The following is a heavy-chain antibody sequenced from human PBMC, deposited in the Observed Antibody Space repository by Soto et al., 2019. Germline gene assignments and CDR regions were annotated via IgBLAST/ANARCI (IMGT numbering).Heavy chain of an antibody. J-gene: IGHJ5*02. V-gene: IGHV3-48*01. CDR3: ARHPERIAQIGWFDP. CDR1: GFTVASYA. D-gene: IGHD1-1*01. Sequence: PGGSLSLSCAASGFTVASYAVSWARQAPRRGLEWVSYISSSSSTIYYADSGKGRFTISRDNTKQSLYLQMNSLRAEDTAVYYCARHPERIAQIGWFDPWGQGTLVTVSS. CDR2: ISSSSSTI.